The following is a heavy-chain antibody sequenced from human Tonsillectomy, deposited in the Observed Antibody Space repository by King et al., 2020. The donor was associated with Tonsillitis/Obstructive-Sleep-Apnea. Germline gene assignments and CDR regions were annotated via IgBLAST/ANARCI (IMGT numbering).Heavy chain of an antibody. CDR2: FDPEDGET. CDR3: ATPLPKYIISAAGTDDAFDI. CDR1: GYTLTELS. J-gene: IGHJ3*02. D-gene: IGHD6-13*01. V-gene: IGHV1-24*01. Sequence: QLVQSGAEVKKPGASVKVSCKVSGYTLTELSMHWVRQAPGKGLEWMGGFDPEDGETIYAQKFQGRVTMTEDTSTDTAYMELSSLKSEDTAVYYCATPLPKYIISAAGTDDAFDIWGQGTMVTVSS.